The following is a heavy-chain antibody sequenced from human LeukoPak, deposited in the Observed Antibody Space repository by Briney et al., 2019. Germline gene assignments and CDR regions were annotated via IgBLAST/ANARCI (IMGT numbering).Heavy chain of an antibody. CDR3: ARGTGSYYGHFDY. D-gene: IGHD1-26*01. Sequence: GGSPRLSCAASGFTFSNYRMNWVRQAPGKGLEWVSYISSSTSGYTIYYADSVRGRFTISRDNAKNSLYLQMNSLRAEDTAVYYCARGTGSYYGHFDYWGQGTLVTVSS. J-gene: IGHJ4*02. CDR1: GFTFSNYR. V-gene: IGHV3-48*01. CDR2: ISSSTSGYTI.